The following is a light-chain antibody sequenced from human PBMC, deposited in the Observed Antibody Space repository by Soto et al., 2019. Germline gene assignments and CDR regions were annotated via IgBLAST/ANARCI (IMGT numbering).Light chain of an antibody. V-gene: IGLV2-8*01. CDR1: SSYVGDYNY. J-gene: IGLJ3*02. CDR3: SSYAGSNNWV. CDR2: EVS. Sequence: QSALTQPPSASGSPGQSVTISCTGTSSYVGDYNYVSWYQQHPGKAPKLMIYEVSKRPSGVPDRFSGSKSGNTASLTVSGLQAEDEADYYCSSYAGSNNWVFGGGTKLTVL.